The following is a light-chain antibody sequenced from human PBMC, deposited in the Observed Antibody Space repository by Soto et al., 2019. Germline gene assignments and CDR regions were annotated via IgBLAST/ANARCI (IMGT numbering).Light chain of an antibody. Sequence: QSALTQPASVSGSPGQSITISCTGTTSDFGGYNYVSWHQQHPGKAPKLMIHEVRYRPSGVSNRFSGSKSGNTASLTTSGLQAEDEADYYCSSYTSSGTLVFGGGTKLTVL. CDR1: TSDFGGYNY. CDR2: EVR. J-gene: IGLJ3*02. CDR3: SSYTSSGTLV. V-gene: IGLV2-14*01.